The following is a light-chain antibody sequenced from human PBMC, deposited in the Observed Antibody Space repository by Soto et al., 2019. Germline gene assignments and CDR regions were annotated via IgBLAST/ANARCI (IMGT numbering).Light chain of an antibody. CDR3: QKYNSAPRT. CDR1: QGISNY. Sequence: DIQMTQSPSSLSASVGDRVTITCLASQGISNYLAWYQQKPGKVPKLLIYAASTLQSGVPSRFSGSGSGTDFTLTISSXQPEDVATYYCQKYNSAPRTFGQGTKVDIK. J-gene: IGKJ1*01. CDR2: AAS. V-gene: IGKV1-27*01.